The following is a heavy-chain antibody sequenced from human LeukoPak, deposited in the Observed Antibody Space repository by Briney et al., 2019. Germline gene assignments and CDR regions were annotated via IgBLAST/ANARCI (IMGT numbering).Heavy chain of an antibody. CDR2: ISSSNSYT. D-gene: IGHD4-17*01. V-gene: IGHV3-11*05. CDR3: ARDAVVPAGVVDYGDYVGAFDI. Sequence: PGGSLRLSCAASGFTVSSKYMSWVRQAPGKGLEWVSYISSSNSYTKHADSVKGRFTISRDNAKKSLYLQMNSLRAEDTAVYYCARDAVVPAGVVDYGDYVGAFDIWGQGTMVTVSS. J-gene: IGHJ3*02. CDR1: GFTVSSKY.